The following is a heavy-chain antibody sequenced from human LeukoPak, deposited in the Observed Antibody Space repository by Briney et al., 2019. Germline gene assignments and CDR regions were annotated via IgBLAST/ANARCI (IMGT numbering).Heavy chain of an antibody. Sequence: PSETLSLTCTVSGGSISSYYWSWIRQPPGKGLEWIEYIYYSGSTNYNPSLKSRVTISVDTSKNQFSLKLSSVTAADTAVYYCARVGASMVRGGGWFDPWGQGTLVTVSS. CDR2: IYYSGST. CDR1: GGSISSYY. D-gene: IGHD3-10*01. J-gene: IGHJ5*02. V-gene: IGHV4-59*01. CDR3: ARVGASMVRGGGWFDP.